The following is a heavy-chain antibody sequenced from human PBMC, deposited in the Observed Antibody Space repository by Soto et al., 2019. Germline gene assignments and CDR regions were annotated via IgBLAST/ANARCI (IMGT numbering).Heavy chain of an antibody. Sequence: SETLSLTCTVSGGSISSGGYYWSWIRQHPGKGPEWIGYIYYSGSTYYNPSLKSRVTISVDTSKNQFSLKLSSVTAADTAVYYCATEQYSYGYSGVYGMDVWGQGTTVTVSS. V-gene: IGHV4-31*03. CDR2: IYYSGST. D-gene: IGHD5-18*01. CDR1: GGSISSGGYY. J-gene: IGHJ6*02. CDR3: ATEQYSYGYSGVYGMDV.